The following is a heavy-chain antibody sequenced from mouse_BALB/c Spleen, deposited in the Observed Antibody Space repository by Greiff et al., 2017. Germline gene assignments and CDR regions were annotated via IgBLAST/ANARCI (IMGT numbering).Heavy chain of an antibody. CDR1: GYTFTSYW. V-gene: IGHV1S81*02. Sequence: QVQLKQPGAELVKPGASVKLSCKASGYTFTSYWMHWVKQRPGQGLEWIGEINPSNGRTNYNEKFKSKATLTVDKSSSTAYMQLSSLTSEDSAVYYCAKCPYAMDYWGQGTSVTVSS. J-gene: IGHJ4*01. CDR2: INPSNGRT. CDR3: AKCPYAMDY. D-gene: IGHD6-1*01.